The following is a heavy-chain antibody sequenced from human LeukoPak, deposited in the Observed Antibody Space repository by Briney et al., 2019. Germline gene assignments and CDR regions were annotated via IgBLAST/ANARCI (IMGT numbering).Heavy chain of an antibody. D-gene: IGHD6-25*01. CDR3: ARGQRLAPFDY. CDR2: IYSGGST. CDR1: GFTFSNYG. Sequence: GGSLRLSCAASGFTFSNYGMHWVRQAPGKGLEWVSVIYSGGSTYYADSVKGRFTISRDNSKNTLYLQMNSLRAEDTAVYYCARGQRLAPFDYWGQGTLVTVSS. J-gene: IGHJ4*02. V-gene: IGHV3-53*01.